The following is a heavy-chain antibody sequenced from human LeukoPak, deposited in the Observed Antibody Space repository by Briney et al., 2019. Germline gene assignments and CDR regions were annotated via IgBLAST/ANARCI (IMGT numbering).Heavy chain of an antibody. CDR3: ARRSSFADYYYYMDV. V-gene: IGHV5-51*01. CDR2: IYPGDSDT. CDR1: GYSFTSYW. Sequence: GESLKISCKGSGYSFTSYWIGWARQMPGKGLEWMGIIYPGDSDTRYSPSFQGQVTISADKSISPAYLQWSSLKASDTAMYYCARRSSFADYYYYMDVWGKGTTVTVSS. D-gene: IGHD2/OR15-2a*01. J-gene: IGHJ6*03.